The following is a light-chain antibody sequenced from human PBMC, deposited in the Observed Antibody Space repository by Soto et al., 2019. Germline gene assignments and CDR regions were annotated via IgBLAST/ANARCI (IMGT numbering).Light chain of an antibody. V-gene: IGLV2-14*03. CDR3: SSYASSNTVM. J-gene: IGLJ3*02. Sequence: QSALTQPASVSGSPGQSITLSCTGTSSDIGRYDYVSWYQHHPGKAPKLMIYDVSNRPSGISSRFSGSKSGNTASLTISGLQAEDEAEYYCSSYASSNTVMFGGGTQLTVL. CDR2: DVS. CDR1: SSDIGRYDY.